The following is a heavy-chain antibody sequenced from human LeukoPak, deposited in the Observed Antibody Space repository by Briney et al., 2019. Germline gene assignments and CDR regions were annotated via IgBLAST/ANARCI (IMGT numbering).Heavy chain of an antibody. CDR1: GYTFTGYY. CDR2: INPNSGGT. D-gene: IGHD4-23*01. V-gene: IGHV1-2*02. J-gene: IGHJ4*02. Sequence: ASVKVSCKASGYTFTGYYMHWVRQAPGQGLEWMGWINPNSGGTNYAQKFQGRVTMTRDTSISTAYMELSRLRSDDTAVYYCARSGYYGGNAGDFGYDYWGQGTLVTVSS. CDR3: ARSGYYGGNAGDFGYDY.